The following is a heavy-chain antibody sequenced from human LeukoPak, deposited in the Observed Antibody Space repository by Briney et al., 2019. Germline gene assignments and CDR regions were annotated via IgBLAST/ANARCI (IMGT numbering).Heavy chain of an antibody. Sequence: GGSLRLSCAASGFTFSSYWMHWVRQAPGKGLVWVSRINSDESSTNYADSVKGRFTISRDNAKNTLYLQMNSLRAEDTAVYYCARAQHSGYERYQYYFDYWGQGTLVTVSS. V-gene: IGHV3-74*01. CDR2: INSDESST. CDR1: GFTFSSYW. D-gene: IGHD5-12*01. CDR3: ARAQHSGYERYQYYFDY. J-gene: IGHJ4*02.